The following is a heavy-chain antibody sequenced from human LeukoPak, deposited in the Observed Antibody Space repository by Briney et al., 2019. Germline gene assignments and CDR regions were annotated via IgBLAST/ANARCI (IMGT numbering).Heavy chain of an antibody. J-gene: IGHJ3*01. CDR2: IRQDGSEK. Sequence: GGSLRLSCVASGFTLSTYWMSWVRQAPGKGLEWVASIRQDGSEKYYVDSVKGRFDISRDNAKNSLYLQMNSLGVEDTAVYYCARVDGIAVAPDDAFDVWGQGTMVTVSS. CDR3: ARVDGIAVAPDDAFDV. CDR1: GFTLSTYW. V-gene: IGHV3-7*03. D-gene: IGHD6-19*01.